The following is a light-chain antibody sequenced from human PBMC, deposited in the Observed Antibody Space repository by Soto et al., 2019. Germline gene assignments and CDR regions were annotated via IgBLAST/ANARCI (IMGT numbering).Light chain of an antibody. J-gene: IGLJ1*01. V-gene: IGLV2-11*01. CDR3: CSYAGTYSYV. CDR1: SSDVGAYNY. Sequence: QSVLTQPRPVSGSPVQSITISCPGTSSDVGAYNYVSWYHQHRGKTPKFMIYDVSKRPSGVPDRFSGSKSGNTASLTISGLQAEDEADYYCCSYAGTYSYVFGTGSTVTVL. CDR2: DVS.